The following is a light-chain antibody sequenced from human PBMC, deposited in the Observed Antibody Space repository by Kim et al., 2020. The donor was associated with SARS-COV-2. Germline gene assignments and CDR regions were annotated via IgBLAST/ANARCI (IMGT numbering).Light chain of an antibody. V-gene: IGKV3-20*01. CDR3: QQYGSSPRT. CDR1: QSVSSSY. J-gene: IGKJ2*01. Sequence: LAPGESATLSCRASQSVSSSYLDWCQQKPGQAPRLLIHGASSRATGIPGRFSGSGSGTDFSLTISRLEPEDFAVYYCQQYGSSPRTFGQGTKLEI. CDR2: GAS.